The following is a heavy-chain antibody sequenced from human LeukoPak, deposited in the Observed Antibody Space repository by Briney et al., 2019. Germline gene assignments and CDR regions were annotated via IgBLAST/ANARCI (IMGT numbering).Heavy chain of an antibody. CDR3: AALGRGYSYGFDY. D-gene: IGHD5-18*01. V-gene: IGHV3-23*01. CDR1: GFTFSSYA. CDR2: ISGSGGST. J-gene: IGHJ4*02. Sequence: GGSLRLSCAASGFTFSSYAMSWVRQAPGKGQEWVSAISGSGGSTYYADSVKGRFTISRDNSKNTLSLQMNSLRAEDTAVYYCAALGRGYSYGFDYWGQGTLVTVSS.